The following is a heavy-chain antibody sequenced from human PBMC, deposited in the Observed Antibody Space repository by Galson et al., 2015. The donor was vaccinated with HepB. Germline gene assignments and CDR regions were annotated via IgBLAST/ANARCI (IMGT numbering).Heavy chain of an antibody. D-gene: IGHD1-26*01. CDR2: ISGSGGST. CDR1: GFTFSSYS. Sequence: SLRLSCAASGFTFSSYSMSWVRQAPGKGLEWVSGISGSGGSTFYADSVQGRFTISRDNSKNTLYLQMNSLRVEDTAVYYCSKGRSSGNSYFDYWGQGTLVTVSS. J-gene: IGHJ4*02. V-gene: IGHV3-23*01. CDR3: SKGRSSGNSYFDY.